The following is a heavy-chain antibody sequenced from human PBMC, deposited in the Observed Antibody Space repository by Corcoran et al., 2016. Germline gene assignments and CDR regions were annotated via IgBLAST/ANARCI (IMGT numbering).Heavy chain of an antibody. V-gene: IGHV3-43*01. D-gene: IGHD5-18*01. CDR2: ISWDGGST. CDR3: ASGEGGYGYENYYYGMDV. CDR1: GFTFDDYT. J-gene: IGHJ6*02. Sequence: EVQLVESGGVVVQPGGSLRLSCAASGFTFDDYTMHWVRQAPGKGLEWVSLISWDGGSTYYADSVKGQFTISKDKSKNSLYLQMNSLRTEDTALYYCASGEGGYGYENYYYGMDVWGQGTTVTVSS.